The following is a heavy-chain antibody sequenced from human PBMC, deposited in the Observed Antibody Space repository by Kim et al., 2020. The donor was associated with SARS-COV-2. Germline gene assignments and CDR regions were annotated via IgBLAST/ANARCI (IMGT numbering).Heavy chain of an antibody. CDR3: ARDDIVATNSPVGY. V-gene: IGHV3-21*01. Sequence: ADSVKGRFTISRDNAKNSLYLQMNSLRAEDTAVYYCARDDIVATNSPVGYWGQGTLVTVSS. D-gene: IGHD5-12*01. J-gene: IGHJ4*02.